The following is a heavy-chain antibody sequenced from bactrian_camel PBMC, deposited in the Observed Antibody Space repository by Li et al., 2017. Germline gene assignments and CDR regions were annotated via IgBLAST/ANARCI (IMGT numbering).Heavy chain of an antibody. CDR3: LGPD. CDR2: IDTGGGNT. J-gene: IGHJ4*01. CDR1: GFTFEHHG. V-gene: IGHV3S36*01. Sequence: VQLVESGGGLVQPGGSLRLSCAASGFTFEHHGMSWVRQAPGKGLEWVSSIDTGGGNTYYSDSVKGRFTISRDNAKNMVYLQLNFLKTEDMAMYYCLGPDWGQGTQVTVS.